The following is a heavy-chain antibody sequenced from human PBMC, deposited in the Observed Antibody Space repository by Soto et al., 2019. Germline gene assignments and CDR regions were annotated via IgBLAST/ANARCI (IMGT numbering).Heavy chain of an antibody. CDR3: ARGEHCSSTSCPAVGAVYYYYGMDV. CDR1: GGTFSSYA. Sequence: WASVKVSCKASGGTFSSYAISWVRQAPGQGLEWMGGIIPIFGTANYAQKFQGRVTITADKSTSTAYMELSSLRSEDTAVYYCARGEHCSSTSCPAVGAVYYYYGMDVWGQGTTVTVSS. CDR2: IIPIFGTA. V-gene: IGHV1-69*06. J-gene: IGHJ6*02. D-gene: IGHD2-2*01.